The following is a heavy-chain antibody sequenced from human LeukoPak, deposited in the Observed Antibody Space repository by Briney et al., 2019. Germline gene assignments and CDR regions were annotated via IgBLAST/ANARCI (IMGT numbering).Heavy chain of an antibody. D-gene: IGHD1-26*01. V-gene: IGHV4-59*01. CDR2: IYYIGST. Sequence: PSETLSLSCTVSGGSIRSYYWSWIRQPPGKGLECIGYIYYIGSTNYNPSLKSRVTISLDTSKSQFSLKLTSVTPADTAVYYCARGGIVGSRTNWFDPWGQGILGTVSS. J-gene: IGHJ5*02. CDR3: ARGGIVGSRTNWFDP. CDR1: GGSIRSYY.